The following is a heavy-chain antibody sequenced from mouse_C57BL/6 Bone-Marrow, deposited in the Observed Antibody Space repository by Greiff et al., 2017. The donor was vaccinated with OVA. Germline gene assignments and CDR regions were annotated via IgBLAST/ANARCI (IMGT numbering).Heavy chain of an antibody. CDR2: IHPSDSDT. V-gene: IGHV1-74*01. CDR1: GYTFTSYW. Sequence: QVQLQQPGAELVKPGASVKVSCKASGYTFTSYWMHWVKQRPGQGLEWIGRIHPSDSDTNYNQKFKGKATLTVDKSSSTAYMQLSSLTSEDSAVYYCAIEIRYWAWFAYWGQGTLVTVSA. J-gene: IGHJ3*01. CDR3: AIEIRYWAWFAY. D-gene: IGHD1-2*01.